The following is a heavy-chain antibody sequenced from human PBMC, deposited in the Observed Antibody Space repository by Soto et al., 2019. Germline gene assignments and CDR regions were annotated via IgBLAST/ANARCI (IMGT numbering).Heavy chain of an antibody. D-gene: IGHD2-15*01. CDR3: ARENKFGIDY. CDR1: GGSISSGDYY. Sequence: SETLSLTCTVSGGSISSGDYYLSWIRQPPGKGLEWIGYIYYSGSTYYNPSLKSRVTISVDTSKNQFSLKLSSVTAADTAVYYCARENKFGIDYWGQGTLVTVSS. J-gene: IGHJ4*02. CDR2: IYYSGST. V-gene: IGHV4-30-4*01.